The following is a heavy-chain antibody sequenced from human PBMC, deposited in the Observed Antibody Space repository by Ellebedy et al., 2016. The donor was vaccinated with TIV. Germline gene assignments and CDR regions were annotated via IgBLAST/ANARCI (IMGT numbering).Heavy chain of an antibody. J-gene: IGHJ4*02. Sequence: SVKVSXXASGGTFSSYIFSWVRQAPGQGLEWMGGIIPIFGTAKYAQKVQGRVTITADESTSTAYMELGSLTSDDTAVYYCARGWSPSLDYWGQGVLVTVSS. V-gene: IGHV1-69*13. CDR3: ARGWSPSLDY. CDR2: IIPIFGTA. CDR1: GGTFSSYI.